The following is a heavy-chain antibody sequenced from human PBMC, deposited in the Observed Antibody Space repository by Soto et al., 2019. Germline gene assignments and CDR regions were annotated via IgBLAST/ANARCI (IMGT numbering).Heavy chain of an antibody. CDR1: GFSLRSPGVG. CDR2: IFWTNDV. V-gene: IGHV2-5*01. J-gene: IGHJ4*02. Sequence: QITLKESGPTLVKPTQTLTLTCTLSGFSLRSPGVGVGWIRQTPGKALEWLALIFWTNDVRYSPSLRSRLTITNETSTKQIVLTMPHVDPVDEATYIFVHRSNVSSDSVAGFDYWGQGTLVSLSS. D-gene: IGHD2-21*02. CDR3: VHRSNVSSDSVAGFDY.